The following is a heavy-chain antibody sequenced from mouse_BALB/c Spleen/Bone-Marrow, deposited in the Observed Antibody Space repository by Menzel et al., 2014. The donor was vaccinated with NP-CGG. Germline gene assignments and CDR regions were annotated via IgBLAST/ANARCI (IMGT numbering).Heavy chain of an antibody. V-gene: IGHV5-4*02. J-gene: IGHJ2*01. CDR2: ISDGGTYS. CDR3: ARDMGDY. D-gene: IGHD1-1*02. CDR1: GFTFSDYY. Sequence: VQLKESGGGLMKPGGSLKLSCAASGFTFSDYYMYWVRQTPEKRLEWVATISDGGTYSYYADSVKGRFTISRDNAKSNLYLQMNSLKSEDTAMYYCARDMGDYWGQGTTPTVSS.